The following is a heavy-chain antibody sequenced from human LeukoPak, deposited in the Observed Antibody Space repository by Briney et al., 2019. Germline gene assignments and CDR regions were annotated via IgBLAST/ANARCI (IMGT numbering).Heavy chain of an antibody. CDR1: GGSISSGDYY. Sequence: SETLSLTCTVSGGSISSGDYYWSWTRQPPGKGLEWIGYIYYSGSTYYNPSLKSRVTISVDTSKNQFSLKLSSVTAADTAVYYCARNTVTTRSVSWFDPWGQGTLVTVSS. CDR3: ARNTVTTRSVSWFDP. V-gene: IGHV4-30-4*01. CDR2: IYYSGST. D-gene: IGHD4-11*01. J-gene: IGHJ5*02.